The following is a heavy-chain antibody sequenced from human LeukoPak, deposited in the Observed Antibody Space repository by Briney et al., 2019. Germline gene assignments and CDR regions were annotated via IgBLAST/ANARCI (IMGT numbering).Heavy chain of an antibody. CDR3: ARDTTIFGVVITHSYYYYGMDV. CDR1: GYTFTSYG. D-gene: IGHD3-3*01. Sequence: ASVKVSCKASGYTFTSYGISWVRQAPGQGLEWMGWISAYNGNTNYAHKLQGRVTMTTDTSTSTAYMELRSLRSDDTAVYYCARDTTIFGVVITHSYYYYGMDVWGQGTTVTVSS. CDR2: ISAYNGNT. V-gene: IGHV1-18*01. J-gene: IGHJ6*02.